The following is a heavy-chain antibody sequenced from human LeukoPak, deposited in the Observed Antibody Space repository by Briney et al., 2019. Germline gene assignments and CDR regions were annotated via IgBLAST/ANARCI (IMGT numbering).Heavy chain of an antibody. CDR3: ARHTIFCSFINCSPFDP. J-gene: IGHJ5*02. Sequence: SETLSLTCTVPGGSINSALYYWAWIRQTPEQQLEWIGSVSHDGITKYSPSLGGRVSLSADTSKNAFFMEVHSVTAADSAIYYCARHTIFCSFINCSPFDPWGQGTLVTVSS. CDR1: GGSINSALYY. CDR2: VSHDGIT. D-gene: IGHD3-3*01. V-gene: IGHV4-39*01.